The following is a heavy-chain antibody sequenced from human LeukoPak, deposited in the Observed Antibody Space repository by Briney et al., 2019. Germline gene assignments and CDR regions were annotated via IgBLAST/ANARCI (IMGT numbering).Heavy chain of an antibody. Sequence: GGSLRLSCVASGFTFSIYTMSWVRQAPGKGLEWVSSITSSSSSIYSADSVKGRLTISRDNAKNSLYLETNGLRDEDTAVYYYARDLAWGAYWGQGTLVTVSS. CDR3: ARDLAWGAY. V-gene: IGHV3-21*01. J-gene: IGHJ4*02. CDR1: GFTFSIYT. D-gene: IGHD4/OR15-4a*01. CDR2: ITSSSSSI.